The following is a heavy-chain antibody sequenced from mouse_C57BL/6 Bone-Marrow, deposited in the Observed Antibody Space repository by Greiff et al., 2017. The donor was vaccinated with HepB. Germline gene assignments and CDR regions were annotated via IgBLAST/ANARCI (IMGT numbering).Heavy chain of an antibody. CDR3: ARTTSVGRYFDV. CDR1: GYTFTDYY. CDR2: IYPGSGNT. V-gene: IGHV1-76*01. Sequence: VKLMESGAELVRPGASVKLSCKASGYTFTDYYINWVKQRPGQGLEWIARIYPGSGNTYYNEKFKGKATLTAEKSSSTAYLQPSSLTSEDSAVYFWARTTSVGRYFDVWGKGTTGTGSS. D-gene: IGHD1-1*01. J-gene: IGHJ1*03.